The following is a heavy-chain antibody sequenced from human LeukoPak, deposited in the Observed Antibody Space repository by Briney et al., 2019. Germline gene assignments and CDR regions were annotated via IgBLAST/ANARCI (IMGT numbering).Heavy chain of an antibody. CDR1: GGSISSHY. CDR3: ARRRMTDAFDI. Sequence: SETLSLTCTVSGGSISSHYWSWIRQPPGKGLEWIGYIYYSGSTNYNPSLKSRVTISVDTSKNQFSLKLSSVTAADTAVYYCARRRMTDAFDIWGQGTMVTVSS. D-gene: IGHD2/OR15-2a*01. CDR2: IYYSGST. J-gene: IGHJ3*02. V-gene: IGHV4-59*11.